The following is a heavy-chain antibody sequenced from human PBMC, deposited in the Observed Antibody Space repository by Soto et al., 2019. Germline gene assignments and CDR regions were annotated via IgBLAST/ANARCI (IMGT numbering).Heavy chain of an antibody. Sequence: QVQLVQSGAEVKKPGSSVKVSCKASGGTFSSYAISWVRQAPGQGLEWMGGIIPIFGTANYAQKFQGRVTITADESTSTAYTELSSLRSEDTAVYYCARHKSRYSSSWWDYWGQGTLVTVSS. V-gene: IGHV1-69*01. J-gene: IGHJ4*02. CDR1: GGTFSSYA. CDR3: ARHKSRYSSSWWDY. CDR2: IIPIFGTA. D-gene: IGHD6-13*01.